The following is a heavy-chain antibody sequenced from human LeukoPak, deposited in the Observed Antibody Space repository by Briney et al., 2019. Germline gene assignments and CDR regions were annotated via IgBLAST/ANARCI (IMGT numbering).Heavy chain of an antibody. Sequence: PGGSLRLSCAVSGFIFSSYRMSWARQAPGKGLEWVSSISSSSNFIYYADSVKGRFTISRDNAKNSLYLQMNSLRAEDTAVYYCARVGDSGNFYPRDYWGQGTLVTVSS. CDR1: GFIFSSYR. D-gene: IGHD1-26*01. V-gene: IGHV3-21*01. CDR2: ISSSSNFI. J-gene: IGHJ4*02. CDR3: ARVGDSGNFYPRDY.